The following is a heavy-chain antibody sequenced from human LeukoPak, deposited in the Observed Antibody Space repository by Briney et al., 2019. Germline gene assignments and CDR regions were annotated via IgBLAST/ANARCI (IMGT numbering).Heavy chain of an antibody. Sequence: GGSLRLSCAASGFNVSSNHMSWVRQAPGKGLEWVSLIYISSNTYYADSVKGRFAISRDNSKNTLYLQMNSLRAEDTAVYYCAGGGGVGAKYWGQGTLVTVSS. V-gene: IGHV3-53*01. CDR2: IYISSNT. CDR1: GFNVSSNH. CDR3: AGGGGVGAKY. J-gene: IGHJ4*02. D-gene: IGHD1-26*01.